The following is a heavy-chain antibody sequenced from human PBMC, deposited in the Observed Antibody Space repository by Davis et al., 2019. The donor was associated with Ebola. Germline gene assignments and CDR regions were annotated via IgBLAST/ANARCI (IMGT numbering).Heavy chain of an antibody. CDR2: MDPNSGYA. Sequence: ASVKVSCKASGYTFTSYHLNWVRQAAGQGLEWMGWMDPNSGYARYVQKFQGRVPMTRDTSIDTAYLELNNLRSDDTAVYYCTRGPTGVIDYWGQGSLVTVSS. CDR1: GYTFTSYH. CDR3: TRGPTGVIDY. D-gene: IGHD3-10*01. V-gene: IGHV1-8*01. J-gene: IGHJ4*02.